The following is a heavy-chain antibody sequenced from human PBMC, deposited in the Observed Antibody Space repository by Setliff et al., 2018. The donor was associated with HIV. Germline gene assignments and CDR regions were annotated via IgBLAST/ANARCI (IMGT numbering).Heavy chain of an antibody. CDR2: INHSGST. J-gene: IGHJ6*03. CDR3: ARGGDGLLLGRPRYYYYYMDV. CDR1: GGSISSGDYY. Sequence: PSETLFLTCTVSGGSISSGDYYWSWIRQPPGKGLEGIGEINHSGSTNYNPPLKSRVTISVDTSKNQFSLKLGSVTAADTAVYYCARGGDGLLLGRPRYYYYYMDVWGKGTTVTVSS. V-gene: IGHV4-61*08. D-gene: IGHD2-15*01.